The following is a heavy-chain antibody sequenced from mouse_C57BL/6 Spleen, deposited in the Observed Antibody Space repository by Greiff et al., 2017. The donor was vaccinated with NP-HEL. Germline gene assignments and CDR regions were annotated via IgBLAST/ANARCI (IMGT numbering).Heavy chain of an antibody. CDR1: GYTFTSYW. Sequence: QVQLQQPGAELVKPGASVKLSCKASGYTFTSYWMHWVKQRPGQGLEWIGMIHPNSGSTNYNEKFKSKATLTVEKSSSTAYMQLSSLTSEDSAVYYCARLGDYDAFDYWGQGTTLTVSS. CDR2: IHPNSGST. J-gene: IGHJ2*01. D-gene: IGHD2-4*01. CDR3: ARLGDYDAFDY. V-gene: IGHV1-64*01.